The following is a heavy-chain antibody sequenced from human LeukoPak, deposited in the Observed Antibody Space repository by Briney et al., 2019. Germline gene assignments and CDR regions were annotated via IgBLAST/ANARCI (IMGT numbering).Heavy chain of an antibody. V-gene: IGHV1-46*01. CDR2: INPSGGST. CDR3: ARLRAVVTRAFDI. Sequence: ASVKVSCKASGYTFTSYYLHWVRQAPGQGLEWLGIINPSGGSTTYAQRFQGRVTMATDTSTSTVYMELSSLRSEDTAVYYCARLRAVVTRAFDIWGQGTMVTVSS. J-gene: IGHJ3*02. D-gene: IGHD4-23*01. CDR1: GYTFTSYY.